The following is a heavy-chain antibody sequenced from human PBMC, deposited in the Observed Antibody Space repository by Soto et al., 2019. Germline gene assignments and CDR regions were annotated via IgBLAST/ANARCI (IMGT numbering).Heavy chain of an antibody. CDR2: ISYSSSYT. CDR1: GFTFSDYY. J-gene: IGHJ5*02. V-gene: IGHV3-11*05. CDR3: ARDDTPPKGP. Sequence: QVPLVESGGGLVKPGGSLRLSCAASGFTFSDYYMSWIRQAPGEGLEWVSYISYSSSYTNYADSVKGRFTISRDNAKNSLYLQMNSLRAEDTAVYYCARDDTPPKGPWGQGTLVTVSS.